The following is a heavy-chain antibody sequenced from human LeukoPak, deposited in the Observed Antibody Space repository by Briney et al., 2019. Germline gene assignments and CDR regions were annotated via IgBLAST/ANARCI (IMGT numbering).Heavy chain of an antibody. V-gene: IGHV4-61*02. D-gene: IGHD3-9*01. CDR3: ARDHYDILTGYSQGIDY. CDR2: IYTSGST. J-gene: IGHJ4*02. CDR1: GGSISSGSYY. Sequence: SETLSLTCTVSGGSISSGSYYWSWIRQPAGKGLEWIGRIYTSGSTNYNPSLKSRVTISVDTSKNQFSLKLSSVTAADTAVYYCARDHYDILTGYSQGIDYWGQGTLVTVSS.